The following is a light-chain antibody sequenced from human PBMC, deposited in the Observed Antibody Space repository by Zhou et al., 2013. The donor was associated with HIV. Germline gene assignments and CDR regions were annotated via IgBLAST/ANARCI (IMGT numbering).Light chain of an antibody. CDR3: QQYSVWPPYT. V-gene: IGKV3-15*01. J-gene: IGKJ2*01. CDR2: TAS. Sequence: ERVLTQSPASLSVSPGERVTISCRASQSVRDNLAWYQQRPGQAPRLLIDTASNRATGVPARFSGSGSGTDFTLTISSLQSEDFATYFCQQYSVWPPYTFGQGTKLEIK. CDR1: QSVRDN.